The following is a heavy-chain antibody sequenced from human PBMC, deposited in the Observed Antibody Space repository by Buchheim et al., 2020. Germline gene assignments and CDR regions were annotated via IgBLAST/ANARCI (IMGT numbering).Heavy chain of an antibody. J-gene: IGHJ5*02. V-gene: IGHV1-2*02. Sequence: QVQLVQSGAEVKKPGASVKVSCKASGYTFTGYYMHWVRQAPGQGLEWMGWINPNSGGTNYAQTVQGRVTMTRETSNSTAYMELSRLRSDDTAVYYCARDLGSSWSRNWFDPWGQGTL. CDR1: GYTFTGYY. D-gene: IGHD6-13*01. CDR3: ARDLGSSWSRNWFDP. CDR2: INPNSGGT.